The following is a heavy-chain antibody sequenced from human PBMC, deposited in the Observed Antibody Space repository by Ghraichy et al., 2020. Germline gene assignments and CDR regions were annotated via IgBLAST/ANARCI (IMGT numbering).Heavy chain of an antibody. CDR2: IYYSGST. V-gene: IGHV4-61*01. Sequence: SETLSLTCTVSGGSVSSGSYYWSWIRQPPGKGLEWIGYIYYSGSTNYNPSLKSRVTISVDTSKNQFSLKLSSVTAADTAVYYCARDSERAAVGTVLDYWGQGTLVTVSS. D-gene: IGHD2-8*01. J-gene: IGHJ4*02. CDR3: ARDSERAAVGTVLDY. CDR1: GGSVSSGSYY.